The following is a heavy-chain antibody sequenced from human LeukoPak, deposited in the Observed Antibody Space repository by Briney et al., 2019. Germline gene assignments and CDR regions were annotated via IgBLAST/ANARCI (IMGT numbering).Heavy chain of an antibody. CDR3: ARDLPTGSDYFDY. J-gene: IGHJ4*02. Sequence: GGSLRLSCAASGFTFSTYWMSWVRQAPGKGLEWVANIKQDGSEKYYVDSVKGRFTISRDNAKNSLYLQMSGLRADDTAVYYCARDLPTGSDYFDYWGQGTLVTVSS. V-gene: IGHV3-7*01. CDR2: IKQDGSEK. CDR1: GFTFSTYW. D-gene: IGHD6-6*01.